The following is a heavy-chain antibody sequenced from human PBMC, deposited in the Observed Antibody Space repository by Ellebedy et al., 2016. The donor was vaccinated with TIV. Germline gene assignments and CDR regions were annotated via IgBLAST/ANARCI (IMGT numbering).Heavy chain of an antibody. CDR1: GFTFSTHG. CDR2: ISSDGKKK. D-gene: IGHD1-14*01. Sequence: GESLKISCAASGFTFSTHGMHWVRQAPGKGLEWVAVISSDGKKKYHADSVKGRFTISRDNSKNTLYLQMNSLRAEDTAVYYCARDLGRYYGMDVWGQGTTVTVSS. J-gene: IGHJ6*02. V-gene: IGHV3-30*03. CDR3: ARDLGRYYGMDV.